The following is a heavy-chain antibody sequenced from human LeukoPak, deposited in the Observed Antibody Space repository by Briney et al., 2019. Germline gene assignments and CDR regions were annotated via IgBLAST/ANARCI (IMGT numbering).Heavy chain of an antibody. CDR3: ARGYVLRFLEWLQNDY. D-gene: IGHD3-3*01. Sequence: SVKVSCKASGGTFSSYAISWVRQAPGQGLEWMGGIIPIFGTANYAQKFQGRVTITADESTSTAYMELSSLRSADTAVYYCARGYVLRFLEWLQNDYWGQGTLVTVSS. CDR1: GGTFSSYA. J-gene: IGHJ4*02. V-gene: IGHV1-69*13. CDR2: IIPIFGTA.